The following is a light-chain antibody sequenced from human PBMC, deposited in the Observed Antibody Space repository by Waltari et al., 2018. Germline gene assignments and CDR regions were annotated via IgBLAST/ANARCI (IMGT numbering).Light chain of an antibody. CDR3: QQYNTYSS. CDR2: KAS. Sequence: DIQMTQSPSTLSASVGDTIPITCRASQSISNYLAWYQQKPGKAPKLLIYKASSSGSGVPSRFSGRGSGTEFTLTISSLQPDDFATYYCQQYNTYSSFGQGTKLEIK. V-gene: IGKV1-5*03. J-gene: IGKJ2*03. CDR1: QSISNY.